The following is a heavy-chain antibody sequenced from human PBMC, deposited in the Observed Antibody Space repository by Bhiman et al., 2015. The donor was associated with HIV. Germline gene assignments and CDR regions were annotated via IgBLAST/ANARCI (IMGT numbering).Heavy chain of an antibody. Sequence: QVQLVESGGGVVQPGRSLRLSCSASGFTFSSYGMHWVRQAPGKGLEWVAVMSYDGSNKYYADSVKGRFTISRDNSKNTLYLQMNSLRADDTAVYYCAKDLMGEGNYYYYYYMDVWGKGTTVTVSS. D-gene: IGHD3-16*01. CDR2: MSYDGSNK. CDR1: GFTFSSYG. CDR3: AKDLMGEGNYYYYYYMDV. V-gene: IGHV3-30*18. J-gene: IGHJ6*03.